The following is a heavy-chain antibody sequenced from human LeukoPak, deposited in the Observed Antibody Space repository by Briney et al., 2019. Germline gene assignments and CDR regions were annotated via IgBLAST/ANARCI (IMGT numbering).Heavy chain of an antibody. D-gene: IGHD5-24*01. Sequence: PSETLSLTCAVYGGSFSGYYWSWIRQPPGKGLEWIGEINHSGSTNYNPSLKSRVTISVDTSKNQFSLKLSSVTAADTAVYYCARRRDGYINPLDYWGQGTLVTVSS. V-gene: IGHV4-34*01. J-gene: IGHJ4*02. CDR2: INHSGST. CDR1: GGSFSGYY. CDR3: ARRRDGYINPLDY.